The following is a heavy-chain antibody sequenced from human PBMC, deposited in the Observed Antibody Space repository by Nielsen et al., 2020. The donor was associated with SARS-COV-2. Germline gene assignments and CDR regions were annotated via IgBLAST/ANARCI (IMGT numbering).Heavy chain of an antibody. CDR2: INTDGSKS. CDR3: VRARDDGYYYDTGPYDY. J-gene: IGHJ4*02. D-gene: IGHD3-22*01. CDR1: GFTFSDYW. V-gene: IGHV3-74*01. Sequence: GESLKISCEVSGFTFSDYWMTWVRQAPGKGLMWVSRINTDGSKSAYADSVKGRFTISRDNARDTLYLQMNSLSAEDTAVYYCVRARDDGYYYDTGPYDYWGQGALVTVSS.